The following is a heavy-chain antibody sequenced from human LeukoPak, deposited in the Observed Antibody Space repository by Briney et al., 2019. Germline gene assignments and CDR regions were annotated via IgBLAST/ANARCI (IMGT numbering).Heavy chain of an antibody. V-gene: IGHV4-59*01. CDR3: ARENPSGYYNRPIDY. J-gene: IGHJ4*02. Sequence: SETLSLTCTVSGASISSYYWSWIRQPPGKGLEWIGDIYYSGSIKYNPSLKSRVTMSVDTSKNQFSLKLSTVTAADTAIYYCARENPSGYYNRPIDYWGQGTLVTVSS. CDR1: GASISSYY. CDR2: IYYSGSI. D-gene: IGHD3-22*01.